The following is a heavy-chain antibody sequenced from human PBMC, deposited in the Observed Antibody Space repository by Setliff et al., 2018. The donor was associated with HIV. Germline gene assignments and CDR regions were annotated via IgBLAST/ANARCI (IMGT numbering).Heavy chain of an antibody. V-gene: IGHV1-18*01. D-gene: IGHD1-26*01. CDR3: ARARTTSGSYPY. CDR1: GDTFSNYA. CDR2: ISAYNGNT. J-gene: IGHJ4*02. Sequence: ASVKVSCKASGDTFSNYAINWVRQAPGQGLEWMGWISAYNGNTDYARNLQGRLTMTTDTSTSTAFMELRSLRSEDTAVYYCARARTTSGSYPYWGQGTLVTVSS.